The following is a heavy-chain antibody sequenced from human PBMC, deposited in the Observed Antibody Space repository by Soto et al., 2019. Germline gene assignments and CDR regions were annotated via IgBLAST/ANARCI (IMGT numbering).Heavy chain of an antibody. V-gene: IGHV4-59*01. CDR1: GGSISSYY. CDR2: IYYSGST. CDR3: ARTYYYGSGSLYYFDY. Sequence: SETLSLTCTVSGGSISSYYWSWIRQPPGKGLEWIGYIYYSGSTNYNPSLKSRVTISVDTSKDQFSLKLSSVTAADTAVYYCARTYYYGSGSLYYFDYWGQGTLVTVSS. D-gene: IGHD3-10*01. J-gene: IGHJ4*02.